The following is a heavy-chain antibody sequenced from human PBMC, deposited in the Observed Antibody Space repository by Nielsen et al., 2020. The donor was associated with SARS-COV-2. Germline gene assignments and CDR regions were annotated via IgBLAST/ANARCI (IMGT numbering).Heavy chain of an antibody. D-gene: IGHD4-11*01. V-gene: IGHV1-69*01. CDR3: ARSFTVTTFHYYYYYMDV. J-gene: IGHJ6*03. Sequence: WVRQASGQGLEWMGGIIPIFGTANYAQKFQGRVTITADESTSTAYMELSSLRSEDTAVYYCARSFTVTTFHYYYYYMDVWGKGTTVTVSS. CDR2: IIPIFGTA.